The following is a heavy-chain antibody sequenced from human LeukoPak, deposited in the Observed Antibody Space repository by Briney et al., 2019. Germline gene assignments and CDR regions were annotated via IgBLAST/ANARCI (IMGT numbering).Heavy chain of an antibody. J-gene: IGHJ4*02. CDR2: ISSESSGT. Sequence: GGSLRLSCLASGFTFSGHPMSWVRQAPGKGLEWVSSISSESSGTYYADSVKGRFTISRDNPNNILYLQMKSLRADDTATYYCARRDSSGWYSLDYWGQGTLVSVS. CDR1: GFTFSGHP. D-gene: IGHD6-19*01. CDR3: ARRDSSGWYSLDY. V-gene: IGHV3-23*01.